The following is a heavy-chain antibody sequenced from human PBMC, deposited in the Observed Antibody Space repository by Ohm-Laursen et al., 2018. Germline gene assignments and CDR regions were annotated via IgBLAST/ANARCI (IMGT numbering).Heavy chain of an antibody. J-gene: IGHJ3*02. CDR2: ISYDGSNK. Sequence: SLRLPCAASGFTFSSYGMHWVRQAPGKGLEWVAVISYDGSNKYYADSVKGRFTISRDNSKNTLYLQMNSLRAEDTAVYYCAKVGSGWQYIDAFDIWGQGTMGTVSS. D-gene: IGHD6-19*01. CDR1: GFTFSSYG. CDR3: AKVGSGWQYIDAFDI. V-gene: IGHV3-30*18.